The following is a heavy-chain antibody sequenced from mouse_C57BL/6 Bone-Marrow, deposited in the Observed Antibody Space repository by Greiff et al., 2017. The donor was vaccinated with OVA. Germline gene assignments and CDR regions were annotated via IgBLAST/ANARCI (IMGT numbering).Heavy chain of an antibody. CDR3: AREAGNY. CDR1: GFTFRSYA. J-gene: IGHJ2*01. Sequence: EVQLVESGGGLVKPGGSLKLSCAASGFTFRSYAMSWVRQTPEKRLKWVATISDGGSYTYYPDNVKGRFTISRDNAKNNLYLQMSHLKSEDTAMYYCAREAGNYWGQGTTLTVSS. CDR2: ISDGGSYT. D-gene: IGHD4-1*01. V-gene: IGHV5-4*01.